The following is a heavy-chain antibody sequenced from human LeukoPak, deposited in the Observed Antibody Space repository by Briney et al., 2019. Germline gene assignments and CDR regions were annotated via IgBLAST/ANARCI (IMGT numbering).Heavy chain of an antibody. D-gene: IGHD6-13*01. CDR3: AREVPVYSTGFDP. V-gene: IGHV1-18*04. Sequence: GESLKISCKGSGYSFSSYWIGWVRQMPGKGLECMGWISAYNGNTNYAQKLQGRVTMTTDTSTSTAYMELRSLRSDDTAVYYCAREVPVYSTGFDPWGQGTLVTVSS. CDR2: ISAYNGNT. CDR1: GYSFSSYW. J-gene: IGHJ5*02.